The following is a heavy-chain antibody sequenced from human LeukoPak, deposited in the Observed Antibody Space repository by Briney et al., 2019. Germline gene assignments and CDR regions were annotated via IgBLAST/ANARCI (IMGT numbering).Heavy chain of an antibody. Sequence: PWGSLRLSCAASGFTFSIYWMSWVRQAPGKGLEWVANIKEDGSEKYYVDSVKGRFIITRDNAKNSLYLQMNSLRAEDTAVYYCARAHSSSFDYWGQGTLVTVSS. CDR2: IKEDGSEK. D-gene: IGHD6-13*01. J-gene: IGHJ4*02. CDR3: ARAHSSSFDY. CDR1: GFTFSIYW. V-gene: IGHV3-7*04.